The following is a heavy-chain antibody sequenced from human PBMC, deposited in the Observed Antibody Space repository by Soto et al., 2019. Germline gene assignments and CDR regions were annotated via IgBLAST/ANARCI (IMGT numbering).Heavy chain of an antibody. CDR1: GGSFSGYF. CDR3: ARGGSSDWQVAFDF. Sequence: PSETLSLTCTFYGGSFSGYFWNLIRQSPGKGLEWIGKVNHNGRNNYNPSLKSRVTISMDMSKNQFSLKLTSVTAADTAVYYCARGGSSDWQVAFDFWGQGTMVT. J-gene: IGHJ3*01. V-gene: IGHV4-34*01. CDR2: VNHNGRN. D-gene: IGHD6-19*01.